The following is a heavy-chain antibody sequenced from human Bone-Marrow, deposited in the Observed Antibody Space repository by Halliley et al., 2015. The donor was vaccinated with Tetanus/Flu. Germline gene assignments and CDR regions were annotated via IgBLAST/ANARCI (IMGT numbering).Heavy chain of an antibody. CDR1: GFKFRNYG. J-gene: IGHJ4*02. CDR3: AGGRSGYTYGYLDY. V-gene: IGHV3-33*01. D-gene: IGHD5-18*01. Sequence: SLRLSCATSGFKFRNYGMHWVRQAPGKGLEWVANVWYDGLNKNYADSVKGRFTISRDNSKNTLYLQMDSLRADDTAVYFCAGGRSGYTYGYLDYWGRGTLVTVSS. CDR2: VWYDGLNK.